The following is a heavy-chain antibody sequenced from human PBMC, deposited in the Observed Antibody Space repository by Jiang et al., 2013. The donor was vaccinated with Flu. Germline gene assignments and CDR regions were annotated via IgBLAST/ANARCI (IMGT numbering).Heavy chain of an antibody. V-gene: IGHV5-51*03. CDR3: ARTLCSGGSCYHYYFDY. D-gene: IGHD2-15*01. Sequence: GAEVKKPGESLKISCQGFGYSFSGHWIAWVRQMPGEGLEWIGIIYPGDSQTRYSPSFQGQVTFSVDKSISTAYLQWSSLRASDTAMYYCARTLCSGGSCYHYYFDYWGQGTLVTVSS. CDR2: IYPGDSQT. CDR1: GYSFSGHW. J-gene: IGHJ4*02.